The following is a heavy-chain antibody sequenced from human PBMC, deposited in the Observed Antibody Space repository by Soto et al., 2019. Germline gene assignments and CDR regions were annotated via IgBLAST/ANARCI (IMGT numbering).Heavy chain of an antibody. J-gene: IGHJ6*02. D-gene: IGHD6-13*01. CDR1: GGTFSSYA. CDR2: IIPIFGTA. CDR3: ARDGGIAAAGYYYYYGMDV. Sequence: ASVKVSCKASGGTFSSYAISWVRQAPGQGLEWMGGIIPIFGTANYAQKFQGRVTITADESTSTAYMELSSLRSEDTAVYYCARDGGIAAAGYYYYYGMDVWGQGTTVTVPS. V-gene: IGHV1-69*13.